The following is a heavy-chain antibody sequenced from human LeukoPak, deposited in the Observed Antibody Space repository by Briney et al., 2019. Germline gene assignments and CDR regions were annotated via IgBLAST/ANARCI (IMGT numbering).Heavy chain of an antibody. J-gene: IGHJ4*02. CDR3: ARDFTARNYFDS. CDR1: GFTFSHYS. CDR2: VDGVSDTI. D-gene: IGHD2-21*02. V-gene: IGHV3-21*01. Sequence: GGSLRLSCAASGFTFSHYSMNWVRQSPGKGLEWISSVDGVSDTIYYADSVKGRFLISRDNAKNSLSLQMTNLRVEDTAIYYCARDFTARNYFDSWGQGTLVTVSS.